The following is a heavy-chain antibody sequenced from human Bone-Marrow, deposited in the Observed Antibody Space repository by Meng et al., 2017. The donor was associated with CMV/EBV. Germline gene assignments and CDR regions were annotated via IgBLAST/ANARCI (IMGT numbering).Heavy chain of an antibody. J-gene: IGHJ4*02. CDR1: GFTFSSYW. CDR2: INSDGSNT. D-gene: IGHD3-10*01. Sequence: GESLKISCAASGFTFSSYWMHWVRQAPGKGLVWVSRINSDGSNTSYADSVKGRFTISRDNAKNTLYLQMNSLRAEDTAVYYCARDLSITLVRGVARWGQGTLVTVSS. CDR3: ARDLSITLVRGVAR. V-gene: IGHV3-74*01.